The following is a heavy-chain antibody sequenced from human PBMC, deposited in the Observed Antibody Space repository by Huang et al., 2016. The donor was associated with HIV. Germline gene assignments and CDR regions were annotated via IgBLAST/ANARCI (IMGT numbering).Heavy chain of an antibody. V-gene: IGHV5-51*01. CDR1: GYKFTSYW. D-gene: IGHD4-4*01. CDR3: ARQRAYGSTYADY. J-gene: IGHJ4*02. Sequence: EVQLVQSGAEVKKSGESLKISCKGSGYKFTSYWIGWVRQTPGTGLEWMGISYPGDSDTRYRPSFQGQVTISADKSISTAYLQWSSLKASDTAMYYCARQRAYGSTYADYWGQGTLVTVSS. CDR2: SYPGDSDT.